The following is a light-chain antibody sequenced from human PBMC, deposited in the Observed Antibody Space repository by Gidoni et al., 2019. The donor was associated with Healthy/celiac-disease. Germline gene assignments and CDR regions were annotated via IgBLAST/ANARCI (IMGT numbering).Light chain of an antibody. CDR3: QQYNNWPQWT. V-gene: IGKV3-15*01. CDR2: GAS. CDR1: PSVSSN. Sequence: EIVITQSPATLSVSPGERATLSCRASPSVSSNLAWYQQTPGQAPRLLIYGASTRATGIPARFSGSGSGTEFTLTISSLQSEDFAVYYCQQYNNWPQWTFGQGTKVEIK. J-gene: IGKJ1*01.